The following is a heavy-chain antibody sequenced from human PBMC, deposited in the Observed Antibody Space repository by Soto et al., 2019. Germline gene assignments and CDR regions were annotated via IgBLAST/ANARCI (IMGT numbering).Heavy chain of an antibody. CDR1: GASMNSYH. D-gene: IGHD6-13*01. CDR3: ARDQGVAAAGITWFDP. CDR2: IHSSGST. V-gene: IGHV4-4*07. Sequence: QVQLQASGPGLVKPSETLSLTCTVSGASMNSYHWSWIRQPAGKGLEWIGQIHSSGSTNYNPSLKSRVTMSVDTSKNQFSLRLMSLTAADTAVYYCARDQGVAAAGITWFDPWGQGSLVTVSS. J-gene: IGHJ5*02.